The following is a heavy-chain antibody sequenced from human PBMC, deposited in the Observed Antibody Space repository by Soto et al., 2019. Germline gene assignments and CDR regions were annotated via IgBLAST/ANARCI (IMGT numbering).Heavy chain of an antibody. CDR2: IIPFFDST. D-gene: IGHD2-2*01. J-gene: IGHJ4*02. CDR1: GGTFNTLS. CDR3: TTRDQGRFDH. Sequence: QVQLVQSGAEGKRPGSSVKDSCTPSGGTFNTLSINWVRQAPGQGLEWMGAIIPFFDSTNYAQKFQDRVTITADKSLGTAYMELTSLRSDDTAVYYCTTRDQGRFDHWGQGTPLTVSS. V-gene: IGHV1-69*06.